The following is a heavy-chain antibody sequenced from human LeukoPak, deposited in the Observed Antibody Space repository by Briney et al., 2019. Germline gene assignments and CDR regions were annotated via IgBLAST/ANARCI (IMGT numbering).Heavy chain of an antibody. CDR3: ARVGRVYGDPSHCDN. J-gene: IGHJ4*02. CDR1: GGSISSNSYY. D-gene: IGHD4-17*01. V-gene: IGHV4-39*07. Sequence: SETLSLTCTVSGGSISSNSYYWGWIRQPPGKGLEWIGSIYHIGNTYYNPSLKSRVTISVDTSKNQFSLKLSSVTAADTAMYYCARVGRVYGDPSHCDNWGQGTLVTVSS. CDR2: IYHIGNT.